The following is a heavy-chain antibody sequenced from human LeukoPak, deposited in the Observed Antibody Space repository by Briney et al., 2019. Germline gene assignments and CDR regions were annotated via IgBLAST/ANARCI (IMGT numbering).Heavy chain of an antibody. J-gene: IGHJ4*02. CDR3: ANWYYYENGAYWC. CDR1: GFTFSNYG. CDR2: ITDSGNT. D-gene: IGHD3-22*01. V-gene: IGHV3-23*01. Sequence: PGGSLRLSCAASGFTFSNYGMSWVRPAQGKGLEWVSAITDSGNTFYADSVKGRFTISRDNSRNTLYLQMNSLRAEDTAVYYCANWYYYENGAYWCWGQGTLVTVSS.